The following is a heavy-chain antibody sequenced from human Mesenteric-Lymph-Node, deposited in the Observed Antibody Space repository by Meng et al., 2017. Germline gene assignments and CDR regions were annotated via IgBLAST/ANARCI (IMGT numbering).Heavy chain of an antibody. V-gene: IGHV1-18*01. J-gene: IGHJ2*01. CDR2: ISVYNGNT. D-gene: IGHD6-19*01. CDR3: ARGTMGYSSGWYVFWYFDL. CDR1: GYTFITYD. Sequence: ASVKVSCKASGYTFITYDISWVRQAPGQGLEWMGWISVYNGNTNYAQKVQGRVTMTTDTSTNTAYMELSSLRSEDTAVYYCARGTMGYSSGWYVFWYFDLWGRGTLVTVSS.